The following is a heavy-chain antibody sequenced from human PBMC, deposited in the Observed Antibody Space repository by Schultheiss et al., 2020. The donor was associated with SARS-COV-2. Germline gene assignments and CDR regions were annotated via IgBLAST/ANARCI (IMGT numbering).Heavy chain of an antibody. CDR2: IRSKANSYAT. Sequence: GESLKISCAASGFTFSGSAMHWVRQASGKGLEWVGRIRSKANSYATAYAASVKGRFTISRDDSKNTAYLQMNSLKTEDTAVYYCTRQAVGAGGYFDYWGQGTLVTVSS. D-gene: IGHD1-26*01. J-gene: IGHJ4*02. CDR3: TRQAVGAGGYFDY. CDR1: GFTFSGSA. V-gene: IGHV3-73*01.